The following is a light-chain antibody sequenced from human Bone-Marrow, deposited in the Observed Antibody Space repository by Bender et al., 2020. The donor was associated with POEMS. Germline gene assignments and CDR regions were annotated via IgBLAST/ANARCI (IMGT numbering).Light chain of an antibody. V-gene: IGLV3-25*03. CDR3: QSADRSGTKVV. Sequence: YSLSQPPSVSVSPGQTVRITCFGDVLLKQYVHWYQQKSGQAPGLAISQDTGRPSGIPERFSGSSSGTTVTLTINEGQEEDEADYYYQSADRSGTKVVFGGGTKLTVL. CDR1: VLLKQY. J-gene: IGLJ2*01. CDR2: QDT.